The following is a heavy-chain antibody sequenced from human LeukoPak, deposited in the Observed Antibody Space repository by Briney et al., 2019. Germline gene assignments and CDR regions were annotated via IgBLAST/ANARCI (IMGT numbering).Heavy chain of an antibody. Sequence: SETLSLTCTVSGGSISSSSYYWGWIRQPPGKGLEWIGNIYYSGSTNYNPSLKSRVTISVDTSKNQFSLKLSSVTAADTAVYYCARGPYYYDSSGYYYVSFDYWGQGTLVTVSS. V-gene: IGHV4-39*07. J-gene: IGHJ4*02. CDR1: GGSISSSSYY. CDR3: ARGPYYYDSSGYYYVSFDY. D-gene: IGHD3-22*01. CDR2: IYYSGST.